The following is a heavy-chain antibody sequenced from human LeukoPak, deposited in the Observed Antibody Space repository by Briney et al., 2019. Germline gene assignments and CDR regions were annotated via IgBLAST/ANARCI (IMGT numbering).Heavy chain of an antibody. CDR2: TYHSGST. D-gene: IGHD6-19*01. J-gene: IGHJ4*02. Sequence: SETLSLTCTVSGYSISSGYYWGWIRQPPGKGLEWIGSTYHSGSTYYNPSLKSRVTISVDTSKNQFSLKLSSVTAADTAVYYCAGSTWLALPRYWGQGTLVTVSS. CDR1: GYSISSGYY. V-gene: IGHV4-38-2*02. CDR3: AGSTWLALPRY.